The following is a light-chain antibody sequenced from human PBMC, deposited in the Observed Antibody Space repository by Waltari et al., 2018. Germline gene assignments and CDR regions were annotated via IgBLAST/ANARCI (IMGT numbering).Light chain of an antibody. V-gene: IGKV3-20*01. Sequence: EIVLTQSPGTLSLSPGERATLSCRASQSVSRALAWNQQNPGQAPRLLIYGASNRAPGIPDRFSGSGSRTDFSLIISRLEPEDFAVYYCQHYVSLPVTFGQGTKVEIK. J-gene: IGKJ1*01. CDR3: QHYVSLPVT. CDR1: QSVSRA. CDR2: GAS.